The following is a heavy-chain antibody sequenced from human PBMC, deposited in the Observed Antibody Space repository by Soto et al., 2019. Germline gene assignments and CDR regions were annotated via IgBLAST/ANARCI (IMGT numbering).Heavy chain of an antibody. CDR1: GGSFSGYY. J-gene: IGHJ6*02. V-gene: IGHV4-34*01. CDR2: INHSGST. D-gene: IGHD3-10*01. Sequence: KPSETLSLTCAVYGGSFSGYYWSWIRQPPGKGLEWIGEINHSGSTNYNPSLKSRVTISVDTSKNQFSLKLSSVTAADTAVYYCARLVRGVIPYYYGMDVWGQGTTVTVSS. CDR3: ARLVRGVIPYYYGMDV.